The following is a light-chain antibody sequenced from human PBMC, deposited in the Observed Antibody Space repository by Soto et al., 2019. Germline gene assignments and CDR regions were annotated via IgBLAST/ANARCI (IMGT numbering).Light chain of an antibody. J-gene: IGKJ4*01. V-gene: IGKV3-20*01. Sequence: DIGLTQSPSTLSLSPGERATLSCRASQRVSSRYLAWYQQKPGQAPRLLIYGASSRDTGIPDRFSGSGSGTDFTLTISSLEPEDFAVYYCQQYGSTPRTFGGGTKVEIK. CDR1: QRVSSRY. CDR2: GAS. CDR3: QQYGSTPRT.